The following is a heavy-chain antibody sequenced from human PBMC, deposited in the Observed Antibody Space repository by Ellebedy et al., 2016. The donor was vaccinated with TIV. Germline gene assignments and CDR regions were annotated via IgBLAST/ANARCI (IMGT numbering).Heavy chain of an antibody. V-gene: IGHV3-48*04. Sequence: GESLKISCAASGFIFSTYSMNWVRQAPGEGLEWVSYISSGSSTIYYADSVKGRFTISRDNAKISLYLQMNSLTAEDTAVYYCASGAYDIWGQGTMVTVSS. J-gene: IGHJ3*02. CDR3: ASGAYDI. CDR1: GFIFSTYS. CDR2: ISSGSSTI.